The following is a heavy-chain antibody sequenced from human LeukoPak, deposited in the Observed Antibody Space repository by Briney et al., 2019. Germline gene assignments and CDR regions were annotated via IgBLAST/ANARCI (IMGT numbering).Heavy chain of an antibody. CDR3: ARDTSGGYYDFWSGYGMDV. CDR1: GYTFTGYH. J-gene: IGHJ6*02. CDR2: INPNSGDT. D-gene: IGHD3-3*01. Sequence: GASVKVSCKASGYTFTGYHMHWVRQAPGQGLEWMGRINPNSGDTNYAQKLQGRVTMTTDTSTSTAYMELRSLRSDDTAVYYCARDTSGGYYDFWSGYGMDVWGQGTTDTVSS. V-gene: IGHV1-2*06.